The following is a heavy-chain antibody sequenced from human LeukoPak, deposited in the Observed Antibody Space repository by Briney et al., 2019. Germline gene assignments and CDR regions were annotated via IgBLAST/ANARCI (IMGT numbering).Heavy chain of an antibody. CDR1: GGSVKTGGYY. CDR2: IYYSGNT. J-gene: IGHJ4*02. CDR3: TRGYSSTWCEDN. V-gene: IGHV4-31*03. D-gene: IGHD6-13*01. Sequence: SETLSLTCTGSGGSVKTGGYYWSWIRQHPGKGLEWIGYIYYSGNTYYNPSLKSRVTISIDTSKNQFSLKLSSVTAADTAVYYCTRGYSSTWCEDNWGQGTLVTVSS.